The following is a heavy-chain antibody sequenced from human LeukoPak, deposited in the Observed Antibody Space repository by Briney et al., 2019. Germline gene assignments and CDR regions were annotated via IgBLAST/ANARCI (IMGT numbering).Heavy chain of an antibody. CDR1: GGSISSSSYY. CDR2: IYYSGST. J-gene: IGHJ4*02. D-gene: IGHD6-13*01. CDR3: ARHVKIGTRGVQLFDY. Sequence: SETLSLTCTVSGGSISSSSYYWGWIRQPPGKGLEWIGSIYYSGSTYYNPSLKSRVTISVDTSKNQFSLKLSSVTAADTAVYYCARHVKIGTRGVQLFDYWGQGTLVTVSS. V-gene: IGHV4-39*01.